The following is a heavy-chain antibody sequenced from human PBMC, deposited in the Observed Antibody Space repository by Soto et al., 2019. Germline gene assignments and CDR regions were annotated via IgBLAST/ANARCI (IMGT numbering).Heavy chain of an antibody. CDR1: GGSISSYY. D-gene: IGHD2-2*02. V-gene: IGHV4-59*01. CDR3: ARAVIPPILDY. CDR2: IYYSGST. Sequence: SETLSLTYTVSGGSISSYYWSWIRQPPGKGLEWIGYIYYSGSTNYNPSLKSRVTISVDTSKNQFSLKLSSVTAADTAVYYCARAVIPPILDYWGQGTLVTVSS. J-gene: IGHJ4*02.